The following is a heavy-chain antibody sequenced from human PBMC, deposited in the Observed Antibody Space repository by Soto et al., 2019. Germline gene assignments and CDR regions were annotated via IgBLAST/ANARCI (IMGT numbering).Heavy chain of an antibody. Sequence: PSETLSLTCAVYGGSFSGYYWSWIRQPPGKGLEWIGEINHSGSTNYNPSLKSRVAISVDTSKNQFSLKLSSVTAADTAVYYCASSSGYYPYYFDYWGQGTLVTVSS. CDR2: INHSGST. CDR3: ASSSGYYPYYFDY. V-gene: IGHV4-34*01. D-gene: IGHD3-22*01. J-gene: IGHJ4*02. CDR1: GGSFSGYY.